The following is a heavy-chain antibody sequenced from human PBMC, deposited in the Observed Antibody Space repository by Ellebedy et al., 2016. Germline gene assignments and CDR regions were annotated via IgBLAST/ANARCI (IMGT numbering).Heavy chain of an antibody. J-gene: IGHJ3*02. V-gene: IGHV1-24*01. CDR1: GYTLTELS. CDR2: FDPEDGET. Sequence: ASVKVSCKVSGYTLTELSMHWVRQAPGKGLEWMGGFDPEDGETIYAQKFQGRVTMTEDTSTDTAYMELSSLRSEDTAVYYCATSGDVGATLGPAFDIWGQGTMVTVSS. D-gene: IGHD1-26*01. CDR3: ATSGDVGATLGPAFDI.